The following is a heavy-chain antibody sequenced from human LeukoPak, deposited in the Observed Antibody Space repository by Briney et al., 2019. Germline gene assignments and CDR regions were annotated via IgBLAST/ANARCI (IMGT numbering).Heavy chain of an antibody. CDR1: GYTFSGYY. V-gene: IGHV1-69*13. J-gene: IGHJ4*02. CDR2: IIPIFGTA. Sequence: SVKVSCKASGYTFSGYYIHWVRQAPGQGLEWMGGIIPIFGTANYAQKFQGRVTITADESTSTAYMELSSLRSEDTAVYYCASRGYSGYGHDYWGQGTLVTVSS. CDR3: ASRGYSGYGHDY. D-gene: IGHD5-12*01.